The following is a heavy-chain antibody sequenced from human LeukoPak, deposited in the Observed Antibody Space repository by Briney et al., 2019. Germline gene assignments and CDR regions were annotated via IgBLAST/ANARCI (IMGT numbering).Heavy chain of an antibody. Sequence: GGSLRLSCAASGFTYSNYAMNWVRQAPGKGLEWVSSISGSGGNTHYADSVKGRFTISRDNSKNTLDLQMNSLTVEDTALYYCAKDRGTVFLHDWTVSSWGQGTRVTVSS. J-gene: IGHJ4*02. CDR1: GFTYSNYA. D-gene: IGHD3-3*01. CDR2: ISGSGGNT. V-gene: IGHV3-23*01. CDR3: AKDRGTVFLHDWTVSS.